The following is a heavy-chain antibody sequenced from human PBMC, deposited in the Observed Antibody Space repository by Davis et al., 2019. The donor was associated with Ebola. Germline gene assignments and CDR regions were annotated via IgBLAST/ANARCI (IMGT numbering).Heavy chain of an antibody. CDR1: GFSVSANY. CDR3: TVRFDY. V-gene: IGHV3-73*01. J-gene: IGHJ4*02. CDR2: VRSKANFYET. Sequence: GESLKISCAASGFSVSANYMIWVRQAPGKGLEWVGRVRSKANFYETSYGASVRGRFIISRDDSKKMAYLQMNSLQTGDTAIYYCTVRFDYWGRGTLVTVSS.